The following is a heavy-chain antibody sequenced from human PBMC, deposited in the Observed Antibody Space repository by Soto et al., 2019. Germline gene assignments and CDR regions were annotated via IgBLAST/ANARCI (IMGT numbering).Heavy chain of an antibody. Sequence: QVQLVQSGAEVKKPGASVKVSCKVSGYTLTELSMHWVRQAPGKGLEWMGGFDPEDGETIYAQKFQGRVTMTEHTSTDTAYMELSSLRSEDTAVYYCATVVWAGEANWFDPWGQGTLVTVSS. J-gene: IGHJ5*02. CDR2: FDPEDGET. D-gene: IGHD3-10*01. CDR1: GYTLTELS. CDR3: ATVVWAGEANWFDP. V-gene: IGHV1-24*01.